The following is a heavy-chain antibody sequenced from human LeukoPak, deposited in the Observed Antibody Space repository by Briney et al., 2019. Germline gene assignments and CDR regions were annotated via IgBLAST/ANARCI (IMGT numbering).Heavy chain of an antibody. D-gene: IGHD4-17*01. V-gene: IGHV4-59*08. Sequence: SETLSLTCTVPGDSITNSYWNWIRQPPGRGLEWIGRISYGGSTNYNPSLKSRVIISRDTSKSQFSLELTSVTAADTAIYYCAKRIIEARENGDSNWLDPWGQGTLVTVSS. CDR3: AKRIIEARENGDSNWLDP. CDR1: GDSITNSY. CDR2: ISYGGST. J-gene: IGHJ5*01.